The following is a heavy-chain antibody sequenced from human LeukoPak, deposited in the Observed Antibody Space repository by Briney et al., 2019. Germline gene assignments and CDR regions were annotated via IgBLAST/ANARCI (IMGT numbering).Heavy chain of an antibody. J-gene: IGHJ4*02. CDR1: GGSISSYY. CDR2: IYYSGST. Sequence: SETLSLTCAVYGGSISSYYWSWIRQPPGKGLEWIGYIYYSGSTNYNPSLKSRVTISVDTSKNQFSLKLSSVTAADTAVYYCARGGLTYYDFWSGYYPPYFDYWGQGTLVTVSS. CDR3: ARGGLTYYDFWSGYYPPYFDY. D-gene: IGHD3-3*01. V-gene: IGHV4-59*01.